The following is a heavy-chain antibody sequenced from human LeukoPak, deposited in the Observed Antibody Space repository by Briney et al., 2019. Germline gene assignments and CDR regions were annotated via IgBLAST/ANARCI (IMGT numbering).Heavy chain of an antibody. CDR3: ARAVAYGDYGSYYFDY. J-gene: IGHJ4*02. CDR2: IYPGDSDT. Sequence: GESLKISCKGSGYSFTSYWIGWVRQMPGKGLEWMGIIYPGDSDTRYSPSLQGQVTISADKSISTAYLQWSSLKASDTAMYYCARAVAYGDYGSYYFDYWGQGTLVTVSS. D-gene: IGHD4-17*01. CDR1: GYSFTSYW. V-gene: IGHV5-51*01.